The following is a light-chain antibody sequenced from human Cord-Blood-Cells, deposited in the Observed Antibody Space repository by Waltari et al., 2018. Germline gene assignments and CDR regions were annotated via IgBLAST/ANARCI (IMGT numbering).Light chain of an antibody. J-gene: IGLJ2*01. CDR3: SSYTSSSTVV. CDR2: DVS. CDR1: SSDVGDYNY. V-gene: IGLV2-14*01. Sequence: QSALTQPASVSVSPGQSITISCTGTSSDVGDYNYVSWYQQHPGKAPKLRIYDVSNRPSGVSNRFSGPKSGNTASLTISGLQAEDEADYYCSSYTSSSTVVFGGGTKLTVL.